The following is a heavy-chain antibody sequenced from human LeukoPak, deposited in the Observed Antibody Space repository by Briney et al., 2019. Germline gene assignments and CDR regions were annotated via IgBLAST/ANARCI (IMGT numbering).Heavy chain of an antibody. CDR2: IYAGDSYT. D-gene: IGHD6-19*01. Sequence: GESLKISCKGSGYSFTNFWIGWVRQMPGKGLEWMGVIYAGDSYTRNSPSLQGQVTISADNSISTAYLQWSCLKVSDTAIYYCVRHRYSSGWYYFDYWGQGTLVTVSS. V-gene: IGHV5-51*01. CDR1: GYSFTNFW. CDR3: VRHRYSSGWYYFDY. J-gene: IGHJ4*02.